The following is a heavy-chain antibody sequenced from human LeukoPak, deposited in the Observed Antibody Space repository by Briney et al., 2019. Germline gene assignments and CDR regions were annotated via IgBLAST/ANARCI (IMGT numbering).Heavy chain of an antibody. CDR2: FSGSGGST. V-gene: IGHV3-23*01. Sequence: GGSLRLSCAASGFTFSSYGMSWVRQAPGKGLEWVSAFSGSGGSTDYADSVKGRFTISRDNSKNTLYLQMNSLRAEDTALYFCVRDRAYAFDIWGQGTMVTVSS. CDR3: VRDRAYAFDI. CDR1: GFTFSSYG. J-gene: IGHJ3*02.